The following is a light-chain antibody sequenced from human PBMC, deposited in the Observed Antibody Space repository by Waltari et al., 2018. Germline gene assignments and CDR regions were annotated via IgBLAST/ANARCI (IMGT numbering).Light chain of an antibody. J-gene: IGLJ3*02. V-gene: IGLV1-44*01. CDR2: ANY. Sequence: QSVLPQPPSTSGTPGQRVTISCSGSTSNIGTHTVTWYQLLPGTAPKTVIFANYHRPSGVPDRFSASKSGTSASLVISGLQSEDEADYFCATWDDSLSGRVFGGGTKVTVL. CDR1: TSNIGTHT. CDR3: ATWDDSLSGRV.